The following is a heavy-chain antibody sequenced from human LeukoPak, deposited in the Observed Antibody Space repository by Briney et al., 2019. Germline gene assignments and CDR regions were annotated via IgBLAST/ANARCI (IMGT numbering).Heavy chain of an antibody. J-gene: IGHJ4*02. CDR1: GYTFTSYG. V-gene: IGHV1-18*01. CDR2: IISYNANT. D-gene: IGHD1-20*01. Sequence: ASVKVSCKASGYTFTSYGISWVRQAPGQGLEWMGWIISYNANTNYAQKPQGRVTMTTDTSTSTAYMELRSLRSDDTAVYYCARSYNWNANFDYWGQGTLVTVSS. CDR3: ARSYNWNANFDY.